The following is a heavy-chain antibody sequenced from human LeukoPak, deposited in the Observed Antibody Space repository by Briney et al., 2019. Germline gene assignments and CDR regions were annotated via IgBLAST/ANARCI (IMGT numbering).Heavy chain of an antibody. Sequence: GGSLRLSCATSGFTLSSYEMDWVRHAPGKGLEWVSYISPSGSAIYTDSVKGRFTISTDNAKNSLFLQMNSLRAEDTAVYYCGRGGYCSGGTCYRFNAFDIWGQGTTVTVSS. D-gene: IGHD2-15*01. CDR2: ISPSGSAI. CDR1: GFTLSSYE. V-gene: IGHV3-48*03. CDR3: GRGGYCSGGTCYRFNAFDI. J-gene: IGHJ3*02.